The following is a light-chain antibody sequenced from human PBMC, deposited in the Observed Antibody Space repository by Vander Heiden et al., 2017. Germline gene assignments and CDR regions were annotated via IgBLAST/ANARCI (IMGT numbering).Light chain of an antibody. V-gene: IGLV1-40*01. CDR2: GAT. CDR3: QSYDDGLSTYV. CDR1: RSNIGAGFD. Sequence: QSVLTQPPSVSGAPGQRIPISCTGNRSNIGAGFDLHWYQQPPGAAPKLLIYGATNRPSGVPDRFSGSKSGASASLAITGLQADDEADYYCQSYDDGLSTYVFGSGTKVTVL. J-gene: IGLJ1*01.